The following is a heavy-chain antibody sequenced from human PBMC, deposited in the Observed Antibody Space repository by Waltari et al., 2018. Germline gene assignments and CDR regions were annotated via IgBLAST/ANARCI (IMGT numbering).Heavy chain of an antibody. CDR2: ISSSGSTI. J-gene: IGHJ6*02. CDR1: GFTFSSYE. CDR3: ARDMYYYGSGSYSYYYYGMDV. V-gene: IGHV3-48*03. D-gene: IGHD3-10*01. Sequence: EVQLVESGGGLVQPGGSLRLSCAASGFTFSSYELNWVRQAPGKGLEWVSYISSSGSTIYYADSVKGRFTISRDNAKNSLYLQMNSLRAEDTAVYYCARDMYYYGSGSYSYYYYGMDVWGQGTTVTVSS.